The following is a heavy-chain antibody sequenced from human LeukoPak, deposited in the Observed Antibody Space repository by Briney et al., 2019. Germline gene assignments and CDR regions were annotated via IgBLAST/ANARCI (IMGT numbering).Heavy chain of an antibody. V-gene: IGHV1-18*04. Sequence: GASVKVSCKASGDTTNTYGIAWVRQAPGQGLEWIGWISPYPYSGYTKCGDALQGRVTMTTDTSTTTSYMELRSLRSDDTAVYFCANVAKGRYFFYYMDAWGTGTTVTVS. CDR2: ISPYPYSGYT. J-gene: IGHJ6*03. CDR3: ANVAKGRYFFYYMDA. CDR1: GDTTNTYG.